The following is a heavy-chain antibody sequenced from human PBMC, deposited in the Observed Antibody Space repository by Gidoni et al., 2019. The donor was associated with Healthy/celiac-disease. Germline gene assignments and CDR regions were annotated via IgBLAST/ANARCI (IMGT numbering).Heavy chain of an antibody. Sequence: QVQLVESGGGVVQPGRSLRLSCEASGFTFSSYAMHWVRQAPGKGREWVAVISYDGSNKYYADSVKGRFTISRDNFKNTLYLQMNSLRAEDTAVYYCARAGDSSGYYPSPDYWGQGTLVTVSA. CDR2: ISYDGSNK. CDR3: ARAGDSSGYYPSPDY. D-gene: IGHD3-22*01. CDR1: GFTFSSYA. V-gene: IGHV3-30*01. J-gene: IGHJ4*02.